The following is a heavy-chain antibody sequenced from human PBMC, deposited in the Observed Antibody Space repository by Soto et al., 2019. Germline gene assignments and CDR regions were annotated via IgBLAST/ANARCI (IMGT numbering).Heavy chain of an antibody. CDR3: AKGSRMWTPDY. V-gene: IGHV1-3*01. J-gene: IGHJ4*02. D-gene: IGHD2-21*01. CDR2: IAPGNGNT. CDR1: GYTFTDYA. Sequence: ASVKVSCKASGYTFTDYAIHWVRQAPGQRLEWMGWIAPGNGNTKYSQNFQGRVTITRDTSATTAYMELSSLRSEDTAVYYCAKGSRMWTPDYWGQGALVTVSS.